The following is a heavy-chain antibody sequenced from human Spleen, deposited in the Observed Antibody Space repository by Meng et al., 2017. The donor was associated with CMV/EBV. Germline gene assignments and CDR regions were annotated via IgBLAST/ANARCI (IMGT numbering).Heavy chain of an antibody. CDR3: ARGRLAVAG. CDR1: GFTFSSYW. V-gene: IGHV3-7*01. CDR2: IKEDGSEK. Sequence: GESLKISCAASGFTFSSYWMHWVRQAPGKGLEWVANIKEDGSEKYYVDSVKGRFTISRDNPKNSLYLQMNSLRVGDTAVYYCARGRLAVAGWGQGTLVTVSS. D-gene: IGHD6-19*01. J-gene: IGHJ4*02.